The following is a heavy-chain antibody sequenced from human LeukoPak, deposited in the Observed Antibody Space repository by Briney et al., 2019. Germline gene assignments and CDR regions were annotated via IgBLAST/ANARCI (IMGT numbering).Heavy chain of an antibody. CDR2: INHSGST. CDR3: ARRVFDY. V-gene: IGHV4-34*01. Sequence: PSETLSLTCAVYGGSFSGYYGSWIRQPPGKGLEWIGEINHSGSTNYNPSLKSRITISVDTSKNQFSLKLSSVTAADTAVYYCARRVFDYWGQGTLVTVSS. CDR1: GGSFSGYY. J-gene: IGHJ4*02.